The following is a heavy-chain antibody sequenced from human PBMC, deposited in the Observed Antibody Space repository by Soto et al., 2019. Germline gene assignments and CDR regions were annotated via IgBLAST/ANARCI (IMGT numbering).Heavy chain of an antibody. J-gene: IGHJ4*02. Sequence: QVQLVQSGAEVKKPGASVKVSCKASGYTFTSYDINWVRQATGQGLEWMGWMNPNSGNTGYAQKFQGRVTMTWNTSISAAYMELSSLRSEDTSVYYCARGGRLVVVAASQDFDYWGQGTLVTVSS. CDR3: ARGGRLVVVAASQDFDY. V-gene: IGHV1-8*01. CDR1: GYTFTSYD. D-gene: IGHD2-15*01. CDR2: MNPNSGNT.